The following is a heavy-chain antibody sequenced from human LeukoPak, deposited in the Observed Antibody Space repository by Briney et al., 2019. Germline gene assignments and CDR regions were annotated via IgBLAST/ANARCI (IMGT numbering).Heavy chain of an antibody. Sequence: GGSLRLSCAASGFTFSSYSMNWVRQAPGKGLEWVSSISSSSSYIYYADSVKGRFTIPRDNAKNSLYLQMNSLRAEDTAVYYCARSGTTGYFDYWGQGTLVTVSS. CDR1: GFTFSSYS. J-gene: IGHJ4*02. V-gene: IGHV3-21*01. D-gene: IGHD1-7*01. CDR3: ARSGTTGYFDY. CDR2: ISSSSSYI.